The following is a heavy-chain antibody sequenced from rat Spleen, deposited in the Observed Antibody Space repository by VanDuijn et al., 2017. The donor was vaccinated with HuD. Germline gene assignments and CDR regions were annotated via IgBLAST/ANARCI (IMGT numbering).Heavy chain of an antibody. Sequence: EVQLVESGGGLVQPGRSLKLSCAASGFTFSDYGVAWVRQAPTTGLEWVATFSYDGISTYYRDSVRGRFTISSDNAKTTLYLQMNSLRSEDTATYYCARENYYSGDYWGQGVKVTVSS. CDR2: FSYDGIST. V-gene: IGHV5-29*01. CDR1: GFTFSDYG. J-gene: IGHJ2*01. CDR3: ARENYYSGDY. D-gene: IGHD1-1*01.